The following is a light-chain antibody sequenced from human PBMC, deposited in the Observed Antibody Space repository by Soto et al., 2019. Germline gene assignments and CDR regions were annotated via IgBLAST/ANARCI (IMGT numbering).Light chain of an antibody. CDR1: SSDVGGYNY. J-gene: IGLJ1*01. V-gene: IGLV2-8*01. CDR3: SSHAGSKRV. CDR2: EVN. Sequence: QSVLTQPPSASGSPGHSVTIPCTGTSSDVGGYNYVSWYQQHPGKAPKLMIYEVNKRPSGVPDRFSGSKSGNTASLTVSGLQAEDEGDYYCSSHAGSKRVFGTGNKVTVL.